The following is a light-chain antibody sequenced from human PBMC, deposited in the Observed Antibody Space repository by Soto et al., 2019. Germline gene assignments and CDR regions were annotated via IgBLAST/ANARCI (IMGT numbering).Light chain of an antibody. J-gene: IGKJ4*01. CDR3: QQYESYPLT. V-gene: IGKV1-5*03. CDR2: KAS. CDR1: QSIDSW. Sequence: DIQMTQSPSTLSASVGDRVTITCRASQSIDSWLVWYQQKPGKVPQVLIHKASSLESGVPSRFSGSQSGTEFTLTINSLQPDDFATYHCQQYESYPLTFGGGNKVEIK.